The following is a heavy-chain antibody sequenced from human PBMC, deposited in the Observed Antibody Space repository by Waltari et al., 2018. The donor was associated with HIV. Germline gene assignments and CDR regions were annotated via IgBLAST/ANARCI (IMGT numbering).Heavy chain of an antibody. CDR2: IIPLFGTV. J-gene: IGHJ5*02. D-gene: IGHD3-3*01. CDR1: GGTVSSYA. V-gene: IGHV1-69*01. Sequence: QVQLVQSGAEVKKPGSSVKVSCKSSGGTVSSYAVSWVRQAPGQGLEWMGGIIPLFGTVHYSHKCQGRVTITADGSTSTVYMELSSLRAEDTAVYYCARDKAHNDVWSGYVSWGQGTLFTVSS. CDR3: ARDKAHNDVWSGYVS.